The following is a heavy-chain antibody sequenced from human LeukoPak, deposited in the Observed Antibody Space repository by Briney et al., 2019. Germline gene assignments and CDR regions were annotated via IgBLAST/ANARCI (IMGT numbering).Heavy chain of an antibody. D-gene: IGHD4-11*01. Sequence: GGSLRLSCAASGFTFSSYWISWVCQAPGKGLEWVANIKQDGSEKYYVDSVKGRFTISRDNAKNSLYLQMNSLRAEDTAVYYCARGNYYFDYWGQGTLVTVSS. CDR2: IKQDGSEK. CDR3: ARGNYYFDY. CDR1: GFTFSSYW. V-gene: IGHV3-7*01. J-gene: IGHJ4*02.